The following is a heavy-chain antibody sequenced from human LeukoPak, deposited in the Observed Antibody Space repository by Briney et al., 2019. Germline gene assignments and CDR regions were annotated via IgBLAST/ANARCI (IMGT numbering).Heavy chain of an antibody. Sequence: GESLKISCKGSGYIFTDYWIGWVRQMPGKGLECIAIICPGDSDTRYSPSFQGQVTLSADKSISTAYLQWSSLKASHTPMYYCARHHYSNYGYVDYWGQGTLVTVSS. CDR3: ARHHYSNYGYVDY. CDR1: GYIFTDYW. J-gene: IGHJ4*02. D-gene: IGHD4-11*01. V-gene: IGHV5-51*01. CDR2: ICPGDSDT.